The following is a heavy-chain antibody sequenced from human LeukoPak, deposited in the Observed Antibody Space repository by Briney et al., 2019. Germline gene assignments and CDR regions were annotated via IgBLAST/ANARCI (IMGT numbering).Heavy chain of an antibody. CDR3: ARSGVVVAAPIDY. J-gene: IGHJ4*02. V-gene: IGHV4-39*01. CDR2: IYYSGST. Sequence: PSETLSLTCTVSGGSISSSSYYWGWIRQPPGKGLEWIGSIYYSGSTYYNPSLKSRVTISVDTSKNQFSLKLSSVTAADTAVYYCARSGVVVAAPIDYWGQGTLVTVSS. CDR1: GGSISSSSYY. D-gene: IGHD2-15*01.